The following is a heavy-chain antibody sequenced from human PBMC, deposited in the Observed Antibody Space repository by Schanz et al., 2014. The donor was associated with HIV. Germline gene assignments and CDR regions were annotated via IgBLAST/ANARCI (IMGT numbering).Heavy chain of an antibody. CDR3: ARSPDWAGTDAFDI. J-gene: IGHJ3*02. CDR1: GFTFSSFA. Sequence: QVQLVESGGGVVQPGRSLRLSCAASGFTFSSFAMHWVRQAPGKGLEWVTLISYEGSKRYYADSVKGRFTVSRDNTKNTLYLQMNSLRAEDTAIYYCARSPDWAGTDAFDIWGQGTMVTVSS. D-gene: IGHD6-19*01. V-gene: IGHV3-30-3*01. CDR2: ISYEGSKR.